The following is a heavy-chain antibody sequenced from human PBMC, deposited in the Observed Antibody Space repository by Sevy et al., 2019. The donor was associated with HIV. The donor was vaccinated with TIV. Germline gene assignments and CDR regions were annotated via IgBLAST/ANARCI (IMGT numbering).Heavy chain of an antibody. CDR2: IKHDGSVT. D-gene: IGHD1-7*01. V-gene: IGHV3-7*01. CDR1: GFTFSNYW. CDR3: ARGGPLVDGTLIPWGMDV. J-gene: IGHJ6*02. Sequence: GGSLRLSCAASGFTFSNYWMNWVRHAPGKGLEWVANIKHDGSVTYYADSVKGRCTLSRDEIKNSLSLQMNSLRAEDTAVYYCARGGPLVDGTLIPWGMDVWGQGTTVTVSS.